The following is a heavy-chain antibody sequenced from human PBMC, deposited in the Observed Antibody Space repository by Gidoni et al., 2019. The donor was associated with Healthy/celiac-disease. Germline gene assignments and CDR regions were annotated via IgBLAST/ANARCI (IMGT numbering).Heavy chain of an antibody. J-gene: IGHJ4*02. CDR3: ALTYGDPYYFDY. D-gene: IGHD4-17*01. Sequence: EVQLVQSGAEVKKPGESLRISCQGSGYSFTSYWISWVRQMPGKGLEWMGRIDPSDSYNNYSPSFQGHVTISADKSISTAYLQWSSLKASDTAMYYCALTYGDPYYFDYWGQGTLVTVSS. CDR2: IDPSDSYN. CDR1: GYSFTSYW. V-gene: IGHV5-10-1*01.